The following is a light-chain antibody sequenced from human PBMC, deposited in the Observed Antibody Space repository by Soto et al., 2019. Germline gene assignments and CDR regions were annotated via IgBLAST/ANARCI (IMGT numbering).Light chain of an antibody. CDR2: AAF. CDR3: HQYGSSPKT. J-gene: IGKJ1*01. CDR1: QSVTSNY. Sequence: IVLTQSPGTLSLSPGERTTLSCRASQSVTSNYLPWYQQKPGQAPRLLIYAAFSSATAIPDRLSGSGSGTDFSLTISRLEPEDFAVYYCHQYGSSPKTFGQGTKLEIK. V-gene: IGKV3-20*01.